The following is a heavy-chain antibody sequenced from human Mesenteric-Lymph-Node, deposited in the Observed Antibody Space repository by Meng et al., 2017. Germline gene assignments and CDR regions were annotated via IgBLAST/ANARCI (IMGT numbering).Heavy chain of an antibody. Sequence: GESLKISCAACGFTFSSYDMHWVRQATGKGLEWVSAIGTAGDTYYPGSVKGQFTISRENAKNSLYLQMNSLRAGDTAVYYCAKDAETGSTPDYWGQGTLVTVSS. D-gene: IGHD1-1*01. J-gene: IGHJ4*02. CDR1: GFTFSSYD. V-gene: IGHV3-13*03. CDR2: IGTAGDT. CDR3: AKDAETGSTPDY.